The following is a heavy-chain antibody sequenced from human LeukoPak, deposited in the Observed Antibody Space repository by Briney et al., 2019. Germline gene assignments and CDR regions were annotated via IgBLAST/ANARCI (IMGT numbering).Heavy chain of an antibody. D-gene: IGHD2-21*02. CDR1: GFTFNIYV. CDR3: AKVRQPYCGGDCPYYYGMDV. J-gene: IGHJ6*02. Sequence: PGGSLRLSCAASGFTFNIYVMHWVRLAPGKGLERVAFISFDGSNKPYADSVKGRFTISRDISKNTLYLQMNSLRAEDTALYYCAKVRQPYCGGDCPYYYGMDVWGQGTTVTVSS. CDR2: ISFDGSNK. V-gene: IGHV3-30*18.